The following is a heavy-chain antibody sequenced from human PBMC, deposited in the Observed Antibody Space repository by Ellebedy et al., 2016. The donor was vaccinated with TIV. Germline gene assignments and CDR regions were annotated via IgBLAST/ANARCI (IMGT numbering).Heavy chain of an antibody. J-gene: IGHJ4*02. V-gene: IGHV7-4-1*02. D-gene: IGHD1-7*01. Sequence: AASVKVTCKASGYSFISYHLNWVRQAPGQGLEWMGWINTNTGHPAYAQDFTGRFVFSLGTSVSTAYLQISSLKAEDTAVYYCVRGHNWNYDYWGQGTLVTVSS. CDR3: VRGHNWNYDY. CDR2: INTNTGHP. CDR1: GYSFISYH.